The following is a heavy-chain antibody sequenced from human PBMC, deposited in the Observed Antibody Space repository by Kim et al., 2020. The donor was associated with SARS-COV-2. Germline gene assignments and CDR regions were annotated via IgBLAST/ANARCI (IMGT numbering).Heavy chain of an antibody. Sequence: SETLSLTCAVYGGSFSGYYWSWIRQPPGKGLEWIGEINHSGSTNYNPSLKSRVTISVDTSKNQFSLKLSSVTAADTAVYYCARARHHSRPFDYWGQGTLVTVSS. V-gene: IGHV4-34*01. CDR2: INHSGST. CDR3: ARARHHSRPFDY. D-gene: IGHD6-13*01. J-gene: IGHJ4*02. CDR1: GGSFSGYY.